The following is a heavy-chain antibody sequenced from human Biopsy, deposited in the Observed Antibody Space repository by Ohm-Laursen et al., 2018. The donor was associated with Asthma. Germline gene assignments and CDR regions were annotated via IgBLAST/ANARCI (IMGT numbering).Heavy chain of an antibody. Sequence: SSVKVSCKSSGDSFNNFAISWVRQAPGQGLEWMGGLIPVLGTPDHAQMFEGRVTITADESTSTAYMELSSLRSEDTAVYYCARGYSGTDRIVYYYSGLEVWGQGTTVTVSS. CDR1: GDSFNNFA. CDR2: LIPVLGTP. J-gene: IGHJ6*02. V-gene: IGHV1-69*01. CDR3: ARGYSGTDRIVYYYSGLEV. D-gene: IGHD5-12*01.